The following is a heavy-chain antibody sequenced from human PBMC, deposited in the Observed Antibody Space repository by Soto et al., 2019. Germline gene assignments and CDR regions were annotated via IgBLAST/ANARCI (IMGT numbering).Heavy chain of an antibody. CDR2: ISGSGGST. D-gene: IGHD3-10*01. V-gene: IGHV3-23*01. CDR1: GFTFSNYA. J-gene: IGHJ5*02. CDR3: AKRPSHYYGSGIYYNNWFDP. Sequence: PGGSLRLSCAASGFTFSNYAMSWVRQAPGKGLEWVSAISGSGGSTYYADSVKGRFTISRDNSKNTLYLQMNSLRAEDTAVYYCAKRPSHYYGSGIYYNNWFDPWGQGTLVTVSS.